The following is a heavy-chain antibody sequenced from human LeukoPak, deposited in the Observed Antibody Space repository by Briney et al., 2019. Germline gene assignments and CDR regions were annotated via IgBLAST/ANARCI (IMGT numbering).Heavy chain of an antibody. CDR1: GFTFSSYS. D-gene: IGHD4-17*01. CDR3: ARESMTVTDY. Sequence: GGSLRLSCAASGFTFSSYSMNWVRQAPGKGLEWVSSISSSSSYINYADSVKGRFTISRDDAKNSLYLQMNSLRAEDTAVYYCARESMTVTDYWGQGTLVTVCS. CDR2: ISSSSSYI. V-gene: IGHV3-21*01. J-gene: IGHJ4*02.